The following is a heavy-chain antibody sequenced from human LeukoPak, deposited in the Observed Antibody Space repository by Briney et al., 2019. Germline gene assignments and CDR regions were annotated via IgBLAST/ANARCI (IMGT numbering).Heavy chain of an antibody. Sequence: GGSLRLSCAASGFTFSSYWMFWVRQAPGKGLEWVSGISGRGGTTYYADSVKGRFTISRDNSKNTLYLQMNSLRADDTAVYYCGKEFCSGGDCYFFDDWGQGTLVTVSS. CDR2: ISGRGGTT. CDR3: GKEFCSGGDCYFFDD. D-gene: IGHD2-21*02. V-gene: IGHV3-23*01. J-gene: IGHJ4*02. CDR1: GFTFSSYW.